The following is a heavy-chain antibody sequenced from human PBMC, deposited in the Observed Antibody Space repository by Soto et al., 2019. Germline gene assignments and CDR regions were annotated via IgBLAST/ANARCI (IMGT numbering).Heavy chain of an antibody. Sequence: GESLKISCKGSGYSFTSYWIGWVRQMPGKGLEWMGIIYPGDSDTRYSPSFQGQVTISADKSISTAYLRWSSLKASDTAMYYCARQKVVVVAAMSRVNYYYGMDVWGQGTTVTVSS. CDR1: GYSFTSYW. V-gene: IGHV5-51*01. J-gene: IGHJ6*02. D-gene: IGHD2-15*01. CDR2: IYPGDSDT. CDR3: ARQKVVVVAAMSRVNYYYGMDV.